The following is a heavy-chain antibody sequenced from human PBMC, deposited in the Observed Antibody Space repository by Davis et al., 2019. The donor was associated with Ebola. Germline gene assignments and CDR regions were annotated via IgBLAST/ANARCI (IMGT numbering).Heavy chain of an antibody. CDR2: INHRGST. V-gene: IGHV4-34*01. J-gene: IGHJ4*02. CDR1: GGSFSGYY. CDR3: ARIDSSGWSSIDY. Sequence: SETLSLTCAVYGGSFSGYYWRWIRQPPGKWLEWIGEINHRGSTYYNPSLKSRVTISVDTSKNQFSLKLSSVTAADTAVYYCARIDSSGWSSIDYWGQGTLVTVSS. D-gene: IGHD6-19*01.